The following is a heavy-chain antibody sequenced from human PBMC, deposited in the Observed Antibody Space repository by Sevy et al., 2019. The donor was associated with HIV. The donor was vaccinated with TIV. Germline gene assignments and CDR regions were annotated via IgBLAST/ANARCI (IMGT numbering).Heavy chain of an antibody. J-gene: IGHJ6*02. CDR1: GFTFSSYG. CDR3: XXXXXXXXXXXXXQYYYGMDV. V-gene: IGHV3-33*07. CDR2: IWFDGSKK. Sequence: GGCLRLSCVASGFTFSSYGMYWVRQAPGKGLEWVAVIWFDGSKKSYTDSGKGRFTISRDNFNNMLYLQMNNLRIEDXXXXXXXXXXXXXXXXXXXQYYYGMDVWGQGTLVTVSS.